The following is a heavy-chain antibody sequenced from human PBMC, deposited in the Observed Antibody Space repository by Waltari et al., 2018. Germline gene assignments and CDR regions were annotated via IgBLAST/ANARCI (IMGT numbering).Heavy chain of an antibody. D-gene: IGHD3-10*01. CDR3: ARDRGITMVRGVLSAFDI. CDR1: GGSISSYY. Sequence: QVQLQESGPGLVKPSETLSLTCTVSGGSISSYYWSWIRQPAGKGLEWIGRIYTSGRTNYNPSLKSRVTMSVDTSKNQFSLKLSSVTAADTAVYYCARDRGITMVRGVLSAFDIWGQGTMVTVSS. J-gene: IGHJ3*02. CDR2: IYTSGRT. V-gene: IGHV4-4*07.